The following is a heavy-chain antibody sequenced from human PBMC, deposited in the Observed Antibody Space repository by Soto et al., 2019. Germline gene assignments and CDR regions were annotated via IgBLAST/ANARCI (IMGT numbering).Heavy chain of an antibody. V-gene: IGHV4-38-2*02. D-gene: IGHD3-10*01. Sequence: SETLSLTCSVSGYSIRSGYYWGWVRQAPGKGLEWLGSVYHNGIMFHNPSFQSRVTISVDTSQNQFSLNLRSVTAAETAVYYCAALWFGELAVNYGGHSSLIRVSS. J-gene: IGHJ4*01. CDR1: GYSIRSGYY. CDR2: VYHNGIM. CDR3: AALWFGELAVNY.